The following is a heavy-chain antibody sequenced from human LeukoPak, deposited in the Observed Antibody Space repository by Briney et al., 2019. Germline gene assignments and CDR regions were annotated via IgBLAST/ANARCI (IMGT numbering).Heavy chain of an antibody. CDR2: ISGRSTTI. CDR3: GKGSLAVPATPLDF. D-gene: IGHD2-15*01. CDR1: GFDFSNSF. J-gene: IGHJ4*02. V-gene: IGHV3-11*01. Sequence: SGGSLRLSCTASGFDFSNSFMSWIRQAPGKGLEWISYISGRSTTIYYADSVKGRFTISRDNAKNTVYLQMNNLRVDDTAVFYCGKGSLAVPATPLDFWGQGTLVTVSS.